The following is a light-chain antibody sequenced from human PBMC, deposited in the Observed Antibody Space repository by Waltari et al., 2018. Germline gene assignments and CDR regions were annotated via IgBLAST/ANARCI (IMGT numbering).Light chain of an antibody. J-gene: IGKJ2*01. CDR1: QNLLYNSYNKNY. V-gene: IGKV4-1*01. CDR3: QQCYSTPYT. Sequence: DIVMTQSPDSLAVSLGERVTITCRSSQNLLYNSYNKNYLAWFQQKPGQPPKLLIYWASTRESGVPDRFSGSGSGTEFTLTISSLQAADVAVYYCQQCYSTPYTFGQGTKLEIK. CDR2: WAS.